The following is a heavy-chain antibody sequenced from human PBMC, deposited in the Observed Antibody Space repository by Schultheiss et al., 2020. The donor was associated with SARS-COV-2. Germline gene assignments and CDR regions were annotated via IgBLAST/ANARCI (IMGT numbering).Heavy chain of an antibody. CDR3: AKDQGTWGWEDY. CDR2: ISWNSGSI. CDR1: GFTFDDYA. V-gene: IGHV3-9*01. J-gene: IGHJ4*02. Sequence: GGSLRLSCAASGFTFDDYAMHWVRQAPGKGLEWVSGISWNSGSIGYADSVKGRFTISRDNAKNSLYLQMNSLRAEDTAVYYCAKDQGTWGWEDYWGQGTLVTVSS. D-gene: IGHD1-26*01.